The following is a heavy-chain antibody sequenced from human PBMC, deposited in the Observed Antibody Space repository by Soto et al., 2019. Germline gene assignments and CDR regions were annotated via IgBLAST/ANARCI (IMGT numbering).Heavy chain of an antibody. CDR3: TRSEQLYTFDS. V-gene: IGHV5-51*01. J-gene: IGHJ4*02. CDR1: GYKFTWDW. Sequence: GESLKISCKASGYKFTWDWIGWGRQMPGKGLELMWCVYPGDSDIRYSPSFQGLVIISADKSITTAYLQWSSLKASDTAMYYCTRSEQLYTFDSWGQGTLVTVSS. CDR2: VYPGDSDI. D-gene: IGHD6-6*01.